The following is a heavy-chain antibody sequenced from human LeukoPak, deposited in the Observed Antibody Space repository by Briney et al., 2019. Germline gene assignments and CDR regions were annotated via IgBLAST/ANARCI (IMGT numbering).Heavy chain of an antibody. D-gene: IGHD3-10*01. CDR2: ISSSSSYI. CDR1: GFTFSSYS. J-gene: IGHJ6*02. CDR3: ARVYGSGTYYPYRMDV. Sequence: GGSLRLSCAASGFTFSSYSMNWVRQAPGKGLEWVSSISSSSSYIYYADSVKGRFTISRDNAKNSLYLQMNRLGDEDTAVYYCARVYGSGTYYPYRMDVWGQGTTVTVSS. V-gene: IGHV3-21*06.